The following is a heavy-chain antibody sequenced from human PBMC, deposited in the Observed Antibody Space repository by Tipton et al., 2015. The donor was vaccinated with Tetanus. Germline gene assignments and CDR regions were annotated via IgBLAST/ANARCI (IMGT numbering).Heavy chain of an antibody. D-gene: IGHD4-17*01. CDR1: GFTFSNAW. Sequence: SLRLSCAASGFTFSNAWMNWVRQAPGKGLEWVGRINSKTDGGTTDYAAPGKGRFTISRDDSKNTLYLQMNSLKTEDTAVYYCTTDQVIDYGAPFDIWGQGTMVTVSS. V-gene: IGHV3-15*07. CDR3: TTDQVIDYGAPFDI. J-gene: IGHJ3*02. CDR2: INSKTDGGTT.